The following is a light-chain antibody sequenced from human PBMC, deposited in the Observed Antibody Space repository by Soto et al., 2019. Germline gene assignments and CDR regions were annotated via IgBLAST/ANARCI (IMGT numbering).Light chain of an antibody. CDR2: EVS. Sequence: QSVLTQPASVSGSPGQSITISCTGTSSDVGTYKYVSWYQQHPGKAPKVMIYEVSSRPSGVSNRFSGSKSAFTASLTISGLQAEDEAHYYCSSYTTSYFYVFGPGTKVTVL. CDR3: SSYTTSYFYV. V-gene: IGLV2-14*01. J-gene: IGLJ1*01. CDR1: SSDVGTYKY.